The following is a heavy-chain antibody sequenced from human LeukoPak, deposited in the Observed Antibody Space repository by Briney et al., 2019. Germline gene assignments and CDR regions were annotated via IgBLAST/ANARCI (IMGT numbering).Heavy chain of an antibody. Sequence: PGGTLRLSCAASGFSFSNAWMKWVRQAPGKGLEWVGHIKSKTDGGTADYAAPVKGRFIISRDDSRNTLYLQMNSLKSEDTAVYHCTAVVSGGWGQGTLVTVSS. V-gene: IGHV3-15*01. CDR1: GFSFSNAW. J-gene: IGHJ4*02. CDR2: IKSKTDGGTA. D-gene: IGHD3-10*01. CDR3: TAVVSGG.